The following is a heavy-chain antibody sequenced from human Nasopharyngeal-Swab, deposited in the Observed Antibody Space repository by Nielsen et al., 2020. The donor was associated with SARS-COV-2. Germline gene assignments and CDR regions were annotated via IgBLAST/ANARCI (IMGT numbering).Heavy chain of an antibody. CDR2: ISWNSGSI. V-gene: IGHV3-9*01. Sequence: SLKISCAASGFTFDDYAMHWVRQAPGKGLEWVSGISWNSGSIGYADSVKGRFTISRDNAKNSLYLQMNSLRAEDTALYYCAKGDIVLMVYHASAFDIWGQGTMVTVSS. CDR1: GFTFDDYA. D-gene: IGHD2-8*01. J-gene: IGHJ3*02. CDR3: AKGDIVLMVYHASAFDI.